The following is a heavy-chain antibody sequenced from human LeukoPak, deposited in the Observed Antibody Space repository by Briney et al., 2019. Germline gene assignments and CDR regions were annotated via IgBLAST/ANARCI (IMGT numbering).Heavy chain of an antibody. D-gene: IGHD1-1*01. CDR2: IHFSGDT. CDR1: GDSVTNYY. V-gene: IGHV4-59*02. J-gene: IGHJ5*02. CDR3: ARRVETSSASATSDTWLDP. Sequence: SETLSLTCTVSGDSVTNYYWNWIRQSPGKGLEWIGHIHFSGDTNYNPSLRSRVTLSLDSAKNQFSLRLISVNAADTALYYCARRVETSSASATSDTWLDPWGQGTLVSVSS.